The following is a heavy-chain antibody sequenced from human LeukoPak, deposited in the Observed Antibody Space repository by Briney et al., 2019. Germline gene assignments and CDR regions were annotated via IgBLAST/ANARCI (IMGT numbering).Heavy chain of an antibody. CDR1: GYTFTSYY. V-gene: IGHV1-8*02. J-gene: IGHJ4*02. Sequence: ASVKVSCKASGYTFTSYYMHWVRQATGQGLEWMGWVNPNSGNTGYAQKFQGRVTMTRNTSISTAYMELSSLRSEDTAVYYCAIFRWELKMYWGQGTLVTVSS. D-gene: IGHD1-26*01. CDR3: AIFRWELKMY. CDR2: VNPNSGNT.